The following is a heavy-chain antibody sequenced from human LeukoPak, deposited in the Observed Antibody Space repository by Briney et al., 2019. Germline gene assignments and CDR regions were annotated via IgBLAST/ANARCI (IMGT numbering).Heavy chain of an antibody. CDR1: GFTFNTYW. J-gene: IGHJ6*02. V-gene: IGHV3-74*01. CDR3: ARDWSYGMDV. Sequence: GGSLRLSCAASGFTFNTYWMHWVRQAPGKGLVWVSRIYSDGSSVNYADSVNGRFTISRDNAKNTLYLQMNSLRVEDTAIYYCARDWSYGMDVWGQGTTVTVSS. CDR2: IYSDGSSV.